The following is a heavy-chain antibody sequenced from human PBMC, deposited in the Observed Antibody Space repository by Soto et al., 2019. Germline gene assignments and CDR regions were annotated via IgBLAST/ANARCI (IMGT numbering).Heavy chain of an antibody. Sequence: QVQLVQSGAEVKKPGASVKVSCKASGYTFTSYYMHWVRQAPGQGLEWMGIINPSGGSTSYAQKFQGRVTMTRDTSTSTVYMELSSLRSEDTAVYYCARDRVQNYDILTGYFDYYYYGMDVW. CDR2: INPSGGST. D-gene: IGHD3-9*01. CDR1: GYTFTSYY. J-gene: IGHJ6*01. CDR3: ARDRVQNYDILTGYFDYYYYGMDV. V-gene: IGHV1-46*01.